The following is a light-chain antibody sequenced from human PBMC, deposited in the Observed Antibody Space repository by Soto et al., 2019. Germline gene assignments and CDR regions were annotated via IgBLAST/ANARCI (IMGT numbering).Light chain of an antibody. CDR1: QSVSSN. V-gene: IGKV3-15*01. J-gene: IGKJ1*01. Sequence: EIVMTQSPATLSVSPGERATLSCRASQSVSSNLAWYQQKPGQAPRLLISGASTRAAGISDRFRGSGSGTEFTLTISSLRSEDSAIYYCQHYNYWPPKTFGQGTKVDIK. CDR2: GAS. CDR3: QHYNYWPPKT.